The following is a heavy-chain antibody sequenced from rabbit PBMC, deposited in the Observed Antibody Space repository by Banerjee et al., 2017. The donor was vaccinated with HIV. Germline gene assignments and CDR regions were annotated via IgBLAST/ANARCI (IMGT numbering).Heavy chain of an antibody. J-gene: IGHJ4*01. CDR3: ARDYAGYIGYGYYFNL. D-gene: IGHD7-1*01. Sequence: QEQLEESGGDLAKPEGSLTLTCTASGFSFSSSYYMCWVRQAPGKGLEWIACIGTGYSDSTWYASWVNGRFTISRSTSLNTVDLKMTSLTAADTATYFCARDYAGYIGYGYYFNLWGQGTLVTVS. CDR1: GFSFSSSYY. V-gene: IGHV1S43*01. CDR2: IGTGYSDST.